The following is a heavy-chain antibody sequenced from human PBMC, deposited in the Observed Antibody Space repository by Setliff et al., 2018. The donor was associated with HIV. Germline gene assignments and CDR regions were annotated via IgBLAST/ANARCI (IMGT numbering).Heavy chain of an antibody. J-gene: IGHJ6*03. CDR2: IYSDDYT. Sequence: GGSLRLSCAVSGFSVSNKYMTWVRQAPGKGLEWVSIIYSDDYTYYADSIKGRFTISRDSSKNTLYLQMHSLRAEDTAIYYCAKMTPSYYFYMDAWGNGTTVTVSS. CDR3: AKMTPSYYFYMDA. D-gene: IGHD2-15*01. CDR1: GFSVSNKY. V-gene: IGHV3-66*01.